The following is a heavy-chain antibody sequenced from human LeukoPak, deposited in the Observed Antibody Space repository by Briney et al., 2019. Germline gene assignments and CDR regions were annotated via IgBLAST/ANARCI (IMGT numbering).Heavy chain of an antibody. J-gene: IGHJ3*02. CDR3: ARQDDYLERAFDI. CDR1: GYTFTSYD. V-gene: IGHV1-8*01. D-gene: IGHD5-12*01. Sequence: ASVKVSCKASGYTFTSYDINWVRQATGQGLEWMGWMNPNSGNTGYAQKFQGRVTMTRNTSISTAYMELRSLRSDDTAVYYCARQDDYLERAFDIWGQGTMVTVSS. CDR2: MNPNSGNT.